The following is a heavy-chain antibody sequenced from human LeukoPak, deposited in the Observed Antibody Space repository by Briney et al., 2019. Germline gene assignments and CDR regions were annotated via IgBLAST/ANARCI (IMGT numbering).Heavy chain of an antibody. Sequence: PSETLSLTCNVSGGSISSYYWSWIRQPPGKGLEWIGYIYSSGSTNHNPSLKSRVTLSVDTSKNQFSLKLSSVTAADTAVYYCARLDISTGYCFDYWGQGTLVTVPS. V-gene: IGHV4-59*08. CDR3: ARLDISTGYCFDY. CDR1: GGSISSYY. D-gene: IGHD3-9*01. J-gene: IGHJ4*02. CDR2: IYSSGST.